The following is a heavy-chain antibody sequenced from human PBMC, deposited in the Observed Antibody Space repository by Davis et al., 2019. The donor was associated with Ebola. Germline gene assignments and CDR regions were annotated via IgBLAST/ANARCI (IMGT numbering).Heavy chain of an antibody. CDR3: AKGTGATPAYHFDL. CDR1: GFTVTSDQ. CDR2: IGGTGGST. D-gene: IGHD1-26*01. J-gene: IGHJ4*02. V-gene: IGHV3-23*01. Sequence: GESLKISCAASGFTVTSDQMSWVRQAPGKGLEWVSVIGGTGGSTYYADSLRGRFTISRDNSKNTLYLQINSLTAEDTAVYYCAKGTGATPAYHFDLWGQGTLVTVSS.